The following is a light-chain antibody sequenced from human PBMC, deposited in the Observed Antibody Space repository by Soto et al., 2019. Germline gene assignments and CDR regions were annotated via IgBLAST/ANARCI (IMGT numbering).Light chain of an antibody. Sequence: QSALTQPASVSGSPGQSITISCTGTSSDIGDYDYVSWYQHLPGKAPKLLIFDVTHRPSGVSDRFSGSKSGNTASLTISGVRPEDEADYYCCSYTDIALDVVFGGGPKLTV. V-gene: IGLV2-14*01. CDR2: DVT. CDR1: SSDIGDYDY. CDR3: CSYTDIALDVV. J-gene: IGLJ2*01.